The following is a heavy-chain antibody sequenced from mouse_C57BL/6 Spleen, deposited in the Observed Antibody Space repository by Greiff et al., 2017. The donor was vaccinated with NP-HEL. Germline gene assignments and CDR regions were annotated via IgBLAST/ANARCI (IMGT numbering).Heavy chain of an antibody. J-gene: IGHJ2*01. CDR3: ARSGGYEGYFDY. Sequence: VKLQQSGPELVKPGASVKISCKASGYAFSSSWMNWVKQRPGKGLEWIGRIYPGDGDTNYNGKFKGKATLTADKSSSTAYMQLSSLTSEDSAVYFCARSGGYEGYFDYWGQGTTLTVSS. V-gene: IGHV1-82*01. CDR1: GYAFSSSW. CDR2: IYPGDGDT. D-gene: IGHD2-2*01.